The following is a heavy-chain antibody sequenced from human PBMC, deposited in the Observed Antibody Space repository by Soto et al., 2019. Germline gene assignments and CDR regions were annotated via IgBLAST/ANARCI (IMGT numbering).Heavy chain of an antibody. CDR1: GFTFSSYA. CDR3: AKGRGSSGWDVDY. J-gene: IGHJ4*02. Sequence: EVQLLESGGGLVQPGGSLRLSCAASGFTFSSYAMSWVRQAPGKGLEWVSAISGSGGSTYYADSVKGRFTVSRDNSRSSMYLQMTSLRAEDTAVYYCAKGRGSSGWDVDYWGQGTLVTVSS. D-gene: IGHD6-19*01. V-gene: IGHV3-23*01. CDR2: ISGSGGST.